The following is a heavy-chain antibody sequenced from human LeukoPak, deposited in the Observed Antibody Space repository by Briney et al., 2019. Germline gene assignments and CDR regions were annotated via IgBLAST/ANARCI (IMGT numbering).Heavy chain of an antibody. CDR2: ISYDGSNK. Sequence: GGSLRFSCAASGFTFSSYAMHWVRQAPGKGLEWVAVISYDGSNKYYADSVKGRFTISRDNSRNTLYVQMNSLRAEDTAVYYCARPYSSGWYGDFDYWGQGTLVTVSS. J-gene: IGHJ4*02. CDR1: GFTFSSYA. V-gene: IGHV3-30-3*01. D-gene: IGHD6-19*01. CDR3: ARPYSSGWYGDFDY.